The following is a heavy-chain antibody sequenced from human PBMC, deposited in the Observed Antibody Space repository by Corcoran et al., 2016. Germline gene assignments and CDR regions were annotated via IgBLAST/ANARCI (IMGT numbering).Heavy chain of an antibody. J-gene: IGHJ3*01. V-gene: IGHV3-53*01. CDR2: LYRGGTT. D-gene: IGHD2-15*01. CDR3: ARDHGVGF. CDR1: GFTVSSYY. Sequence: EVQLVESGGGLTQPGGSLRLSCAASGFTVSSYYMIWIRQAPGKGLEWVSVLYRGGTTYYEDSVKGRCTVSGDNSKNTVYLQMNNLRPEDTAVYYCARDHGVGFWGRGIMVTVSS.